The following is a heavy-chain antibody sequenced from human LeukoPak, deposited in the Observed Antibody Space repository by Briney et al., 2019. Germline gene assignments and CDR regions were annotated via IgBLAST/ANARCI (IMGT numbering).Heavy chain of an antibody. V-gene: IGHV1-2*02. D-gene: IGHD5-18*01. CDR3: ARLHLGYSYAVGYYYYYMDV. CDR2: INPNSGGT. J-gene: IGHJ6*03. Sequence: GASVKVSCKASGYTFTGYYMHWVRQAPGQGLEWMGWINPNSGGTNYAQKFQGRVTMTRDTSISTAYMELSRLRSDDTAVYYCARLHLGYSYAVGYYYYYMDVRGKGTTVTVSS. CDR1: GYTFTGYY.